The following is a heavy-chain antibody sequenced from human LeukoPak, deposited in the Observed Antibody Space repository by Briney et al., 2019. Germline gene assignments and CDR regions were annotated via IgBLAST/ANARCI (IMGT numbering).Heavy chain of an antibody. V-gene: IGHV4-39*07. J-gene: IGHJ6*03. Sequence: PSETLSLTCTVSGGSISSSSYYWGWIRQPPGKGLEWIGSIYYSGSTYYNPSLKSRVTISVDTSKNQFSLKLSSVTAADTAVYYCARVSHDYGDYDVERDYYYYYMDVWGKGTTVTISS. D-gene: IGHD4-17*01. CDR3: ARVSHDYGDYDVERDYYYYYMDV. CDR2: IYYSGST. CDR1: GGSISSSSYY.